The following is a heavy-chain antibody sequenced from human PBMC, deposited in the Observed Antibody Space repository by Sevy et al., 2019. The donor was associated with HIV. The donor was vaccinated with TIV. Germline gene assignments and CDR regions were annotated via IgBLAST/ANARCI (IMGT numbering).Heavy chain of an antibody. CDR2: IWYDGSNI. CDR3: ARESSHDFWSGYWGYLDY. Sequence: GGSLRLSCAASGFTFSSHGMHWVRHAPGKGPEWVAVIWYDGSNIYYADSAKGRFTISRDNSKNKLYLQMYSLRPEDTAVYYCARESSHDFWSGYWGYLDYWGQGTLVTVSS. D-gene: IGHD3-3*01. CDR1: GFTFSSHG. J-gene: IGHJ4*02. V-gene: IGHV3-33*01.